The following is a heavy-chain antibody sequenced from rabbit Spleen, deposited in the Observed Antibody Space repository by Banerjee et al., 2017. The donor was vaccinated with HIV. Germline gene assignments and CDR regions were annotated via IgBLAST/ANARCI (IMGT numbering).Heavy chain of an antibody. D-gene: IGHD8-1*01. J-gene: IGHJ3*01. CDR3: ARDTGSSFSSYGMDL. V-gene: IGHV1S40*01. CDR2: IYNGDGRI. CDR1: GFSFSSSYY. Sequence: QSLEESGGGLVQPEGSLTLTCTASGFSFSSSYYMCWVRQAPGKGLEWIACIYNGDGRIWYATWAKGRFTCSKTSSTTVTLQMTRLTAADTGTYFCARDTGSSFSSYGMDLWGQGTLVTVS.